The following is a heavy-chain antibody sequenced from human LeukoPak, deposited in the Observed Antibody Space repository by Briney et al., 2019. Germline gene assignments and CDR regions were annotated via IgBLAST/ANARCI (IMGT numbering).Heavy chain of an antibody. D-gene: IGHD2-2*01. Sequence: PSETLSLTCTVSGCSISRYYWRWIRQPAGKGLEWIGRIYTSGSTNYNPSLKSRVAISVDKSKNQFSLKLSSVTAADTAVYYCARGLVVPAALGYYYYMDVWGKGTTVTVSS. V-gene: IGHV4-4*07. CDR3: ARGLVVPAALGYYYYMDV. J-gene: IGHJ6*03. CDR2: IYTSGST. CDR1: GCSISRYY.